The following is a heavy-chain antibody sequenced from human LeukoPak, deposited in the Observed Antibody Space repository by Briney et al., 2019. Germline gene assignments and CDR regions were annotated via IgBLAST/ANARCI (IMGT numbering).Heavy chain of an antibody. D-gene: IGHD3-22*01. CDR3: ARVGGATRYYYDRSGLYYFDY. CDR2: INAGNGNT. Sequence: ASVKVSCKASGYTFINFAINWGRQAPGQRPEWMGWINAGNGNTKYSQKFQGRVTITRDTSASTAYTELSSLRSEDTAVYYCARVGGATRYYYDRSGLYYFDYWGQGTLVTVSS. V-gene: IGHV1-3*01. J-gene: IGHJ4*02. CDR1: GYTFINFA.